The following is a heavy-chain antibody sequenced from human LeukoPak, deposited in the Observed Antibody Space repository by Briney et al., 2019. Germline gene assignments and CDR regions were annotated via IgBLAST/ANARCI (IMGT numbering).Heavy chain of an antibody. J-gene: IGHJ3*02. CDR2: INHSGGT. V-gene: IGHV4-34*01. CDR1: GGSFSGYY. Sequence: SETLSLTCAVYGGSFSGYYWSWIRQPPGKGLEWIGEINHSGGTNYNPSLKSRVTISVDTSKNQFSLKLSSVTAADTAVYYCARRPHPRYYDSSGRAFDIWGQGTMVTVSS. D-gene: IGHD3-22*01. CDR3: ARRPHPRYYDSSGRAFDI.